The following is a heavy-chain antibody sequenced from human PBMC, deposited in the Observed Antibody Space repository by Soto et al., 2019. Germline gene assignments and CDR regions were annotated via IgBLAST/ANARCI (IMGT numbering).Heavy chain of an antibody. CDR1: GYTFTSYA. J-gene: IGHJ3*02. D-gene: IGHD1-26*01. Sequence: ASVKVSCKASGYTFTSYAMHWVRQAPGQRLEWMGWINAGNGNTKYSQKFQGRVTITRDTSASTAYMELSSLRSEDTAVYSCARGLVGATAFDIWCQGTMVTVSS. CDR3: ARGLVGATAFDI. CDR2: INAGNGNT. V-gene: IGHV1-3*01.